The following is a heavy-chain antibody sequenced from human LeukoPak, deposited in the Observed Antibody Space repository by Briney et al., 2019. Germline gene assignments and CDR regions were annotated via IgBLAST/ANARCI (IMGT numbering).Heavy chain of an antibody. CDR1: GFTFSSDS. D-gene: IGHD1-26*01. J-gene: IGHJ6*03. CDR3: ARGELLRLYYYYMDV. Sequence: PGGSLRLSCAASGFTFSSDSMNWVRQAPGKGRGWVSSISSSSSYIYYADSVKGRFTISRDNAKNSLYLQMNSLRAEDTAVYYCARGELLRLYYYYMDVWGKGTTVTVSS. V-gene: IGHV3-21*01. CDR2: ISSSSSYI.